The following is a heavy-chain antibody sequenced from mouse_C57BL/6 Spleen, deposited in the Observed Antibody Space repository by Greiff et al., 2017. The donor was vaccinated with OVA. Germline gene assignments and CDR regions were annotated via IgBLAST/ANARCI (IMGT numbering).Heavy chain of an antibody. CDR1: EYEFPSHD. CDR2: INSDGGST. CDR3: ARRTGTSYWYFDV. V-gene: IGHV5-2*03. D-gene: IGHD4-1*01. J-gene: IGHJ1*03. Sequence: EVTLVESGGGLVQPGESLKLSCESNEYEFPSHDMSWVRKTPEKRLELVAAINSDGGSTYYPDPMERRFIISRDNTKTTLYLQMSSLRSEDTALYYCARRTGTSYWYFDVWGTGTTVTVSS.